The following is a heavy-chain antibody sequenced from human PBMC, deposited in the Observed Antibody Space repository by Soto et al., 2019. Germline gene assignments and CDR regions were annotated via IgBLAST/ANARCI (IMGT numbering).Heavy chain of an antibody. V-gene: IGHV3-30-3*01. Sequence: GGSLRLSCAASGFTFSSYAMHWVRQAPGKGLEWVAGISYDGSNKYYADSVKGRFTISRDNAKNTLYLQMNSLRAEDTAVYYCVRTSLVVAAATREDYWGQGTLVTVSS. CDR3: VRTSLVVAAATREDY. D-gene: IGHD2-15*01. CDR1: GFTFSSYA. J-gene: IGHJ4*02. CDR2: ISYDGSNK.